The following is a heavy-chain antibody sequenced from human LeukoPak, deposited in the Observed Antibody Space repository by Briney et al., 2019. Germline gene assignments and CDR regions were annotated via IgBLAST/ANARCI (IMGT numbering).Heavy chain of an antibody. CDR3: ASYVYCSGGSCYGSFDY. D-gene: IGHD2-15*01. CDR2: IYYSGST. Sequence: PSETLSLTCTVSGGSISSRSYYWGWIRQPPGKGLEWIGTIYYSGSTYYNPSLKSRVTISVDTSKNQFSLKLSSVTAADTAVYYCASYVYCSGGSCYGSFDYWGQGTLVTVSS. V-gene: IGHV4-39*07. J-gene: IGHJ4*02. CDR1: GGSISSRSYY.